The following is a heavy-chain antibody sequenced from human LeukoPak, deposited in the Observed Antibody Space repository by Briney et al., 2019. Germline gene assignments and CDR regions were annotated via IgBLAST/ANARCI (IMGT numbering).Heavy chain of an antibody. Sequence: PSETLSLTCTVSGGSISSYYWSWIRQPPGKGLEWIGYIYYSGSTNYNPSLKSRVTISVDTSKNQFSLKLSSVTAVDTAVYYCARDHFGSLDSWGQGILVTVSS. CDR3: ARDHFGSLDS. D-gene: IGHD3-10*01. CDR2: IYYSGST. V-gene: IGHV4-59*01. CDR1: GGSISSYY. J-gene: IGHJ4*02.